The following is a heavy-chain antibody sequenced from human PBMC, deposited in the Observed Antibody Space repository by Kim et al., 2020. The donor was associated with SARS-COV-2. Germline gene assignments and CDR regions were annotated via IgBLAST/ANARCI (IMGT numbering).Heavy chain of an antibody. CDR3: ARDWLLADYDAFDI. J-gene: IGHJ3*02. V-gene: IGHV3-33*01. D-gene: IGHD2-15*01. CDR2: IWYDGSNK. Sequence: GRSLRLSCAASGFTFSSYGMHWVRQAPGKGLEWVAVIWYDGSNKYYADSVKGRFTISRDNSKNTLYLQMNSLRAEDTAVYYCARDWLLADYDAFDIWGQGKMVTVSS. CDR1: GFTFSSYG.